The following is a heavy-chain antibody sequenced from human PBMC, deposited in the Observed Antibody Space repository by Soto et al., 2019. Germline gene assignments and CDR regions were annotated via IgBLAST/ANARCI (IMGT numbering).Heavy chain of an antibody. V-gene: IGHV3-7*03. Sequence: PVGSLRLSCTSSVITFSNYWMTCVRHSPGKGPEWVANINQDGSEKYYVDSVRGRFTVSRDNAKNSLFLQMNSLRAEDTAVYYYASRPSAVVYNAVFAYWGQGSLVTVYS. J-gene: IGHJ4*02. CDR3: ASRPSAVVYNAVFAY. CDR1: VITFSNYW. D-gene: IGHD1-20*01. CDR2: INQDGSEK.